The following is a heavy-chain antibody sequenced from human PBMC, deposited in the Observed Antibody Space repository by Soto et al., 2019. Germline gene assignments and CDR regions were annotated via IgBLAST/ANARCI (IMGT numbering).Heavy chain of an antibody. Sequence: PGESLKISCKGSGYSFTTYWIAWVRQMPGKGLEWMGIIYPGDSDLRYSPSVQGQVTISADKSISTAYLQWSSLKASDTAMYYCARHKFSSGWFPLGIWGQGTMVTVS. D-gene: IGHD6-19*01. J-gene: IGHJ3*02. CDR3: ARHKFSSGWFPLGI. V-gene: IGHV5-51*01. CDR1: GYSFTTYW. CDR2: IYPGDSDL.